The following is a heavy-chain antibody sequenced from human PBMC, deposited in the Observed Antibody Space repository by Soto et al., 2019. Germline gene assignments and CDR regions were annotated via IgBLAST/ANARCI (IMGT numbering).Heavy chain of an antibody. CDR1: GYPVTAYY. CDR2: INPATGAA. CDR3: AGGGGVGVAGSAAFDM. Sequence: QLHLVQSGAVVKKPGASVTVSCSASGYPVTAYYMHWVRQAPGRGLEWMGGINPATGAAKYTQTFRGRVPMTRGPSPRKVFMELGGPTSGEPAGFYLAGGGGVGVAGSAAFDMWGQGTLVTVSS. D-gene: IGHD3-3*01. J-gene: IGHJ3*02. V-gene: IGHV1-2*02.